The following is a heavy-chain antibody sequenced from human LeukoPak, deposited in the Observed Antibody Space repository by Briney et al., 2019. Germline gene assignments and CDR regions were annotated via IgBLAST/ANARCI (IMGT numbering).Heavy chain of an antibody. CDR1: GFTFSPYW. CDR3: AADILDAFDI. D-gene: IGHD3-9*01. J-gene: IGHJ3*02. CDR2: IKQDGSEK. Sequence: GGSLRLSCAASGFTFSPYWMHWVRQAPGKGLEWVANIKQDGSEKYYVDSVKGRFTISSDNARTSLYLQMNSLRAEDTAVYYCAADILDAFDIWGQGTMVTVSS. V-gene: IGHV3-7*01.